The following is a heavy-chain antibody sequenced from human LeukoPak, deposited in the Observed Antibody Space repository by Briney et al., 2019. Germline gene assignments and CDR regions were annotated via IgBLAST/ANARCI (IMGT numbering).Heavy chain of an antibody. CDR3: ARASRDGYNQNFDH. D-gene: IGHD5-24*01. Sequence: GGSLKISCKGLGYSFSSYWNAWVRQRPETGLEWMGIIYPGGSETRYDPSFQGQVTISADSSTSTAYLQWSSLRASDTAMYYCARASRDGYNQNFDHWGQGTLVTVSS. CDR2: IYPGGSET. V-gene: IGHV5-51*01. J-gene: IGHJ4*02. CDR1: GYSFSSYW.